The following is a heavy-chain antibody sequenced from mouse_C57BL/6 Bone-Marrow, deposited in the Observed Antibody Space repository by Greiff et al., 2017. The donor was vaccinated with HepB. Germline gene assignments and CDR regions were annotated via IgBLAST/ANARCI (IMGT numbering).Heavy chain of an antibody. CDR3: ARRVYYDYSWFAY. CDR2: ISSGGSYT. V-gene: IGHV5-6*02. Sequence: EVKVVESGGDLVKPGGSLKLSCAASGFTFSSYGMSWVRQTPDKRLEWVATISSGGSYTYYPDSVKGRFPISRDNAKKTLYLQMSSLKSEDTAMYYCARRVYYDYSWFAYWGQGTLVTVSA. CDR1: GFTFSSYG. J-gene: IGHJ3*01. D-gene: IGHD2-4*01.